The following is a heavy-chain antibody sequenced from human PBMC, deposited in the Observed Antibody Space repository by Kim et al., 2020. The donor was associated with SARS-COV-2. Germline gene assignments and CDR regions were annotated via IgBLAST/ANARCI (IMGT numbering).Heavy chain of an antibody. J-gene: IGHJ4*02. CDR3: AKLTVTIDY. CDR2: IYSGGSST. V-gene: IGHV3-23*03. D-gene: IGHD4-17*01. Sequence: GGSLRLSCAASGFTFSSYAMSWVRQAPGKGLEWVSVIYSGGSSTYYADSVKGRFTISRDNSKNTLYLQMNSLRAEDTAVYYCAKLTVTIDYWGQGTLVTVSS. CDR1: GFTFSSYA.